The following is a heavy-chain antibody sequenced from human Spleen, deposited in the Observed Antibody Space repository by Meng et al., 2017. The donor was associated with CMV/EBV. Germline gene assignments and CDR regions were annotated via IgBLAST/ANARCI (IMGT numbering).Heavy chain of an antibody. CDR1: GFTFSSYW. D-gene: IGHD2-2*01. Sequence: GESLKISCAASGFTFSSYWMHWVRQAPGMGLVWVSHINTDGSSAKYADSVEGRFTMSRDNAKNTLYLQMNSLRAEDTAVYYCATDLRYCSSTSCSPLGGMDVWGQGTTVTVSS. CDR3: ATDLRYCSSTSCSPLGGMDV. J-gene: IGHJ6*02. CDR2: INTDGSSA. V-gene: IGHV3-74*03.